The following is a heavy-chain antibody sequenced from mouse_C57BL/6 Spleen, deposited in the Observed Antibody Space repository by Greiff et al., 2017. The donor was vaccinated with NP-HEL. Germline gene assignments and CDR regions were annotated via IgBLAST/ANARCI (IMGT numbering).Heavy chain of an antibody. Sequence: EVQLQQSGPELVKPGASVKISCKASGYTFTDYYMNWVKQSHGKSLEWIGDINPNNGGTSYNQKFKGKATLTVDKSSSTAYMELRSLTSEDSVVYYCAREDYYSNSLFDSCGQGTTLTVSS. CDR2: INPNNGGT. CDR3: AREDYYSNSLFDS. CDR1: GYTFTDYY. V-gene: IGHV1-26*01. J-gene: IGHJ2*01. D-gene: IGHD2-5*01.